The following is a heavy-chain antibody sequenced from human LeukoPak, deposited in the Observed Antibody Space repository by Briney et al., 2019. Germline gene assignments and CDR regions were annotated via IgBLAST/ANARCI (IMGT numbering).Heavy chain of an antibody. J-gene: IGHJ4*02. CDR3: ASPIPPYRGGFFNF. D-gene: IGHD3-10*01. Sequence: PSETLSLTCTVSGDSISSNNYYWGWIRQPPGKGLEWIVNVDYSGRTYYNPSLRSRVTISVDTSKNQFSLKLTSVTAADTAVYYCASPIPPYRGGFFNFWGQGTLLIVSS. CDR1: GDSISSNNYY. V-gene: IGHV4-39*07. CDR2: VDYSGRT.